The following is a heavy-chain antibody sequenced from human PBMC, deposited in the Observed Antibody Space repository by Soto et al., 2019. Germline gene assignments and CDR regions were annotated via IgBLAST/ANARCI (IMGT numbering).Heavy chain of an antibody. J-gene: IGHJ6*02. CDR2: MNPNSGNT. Sequence: ASVKVSCKASGYTFTTFDINWVRQASGQGLEWMGWMNPNSGNTGYAQKFQGRVTMTRNTSISTAYMELSSLRSEDTAVYYCAKDGTEGSSLQYYYGMDVWGQGTTVTVSS. D-gene: IGHD6-6*01. CDR3: AKDGTEGSSLQYYYGMDV. V-gene: IGHV1-8*01. CDR1: GYTFTTFD.